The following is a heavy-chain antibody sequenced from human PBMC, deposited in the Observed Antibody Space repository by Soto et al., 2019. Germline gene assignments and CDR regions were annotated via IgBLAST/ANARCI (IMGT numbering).Heavy chain of an antibody. J-gene: IGHJ3*02. D-gene: IGHD6-19*01. V-gene: IGHV3-7*01. Sequence: GGSLRLSCAASGFTFNSYWMSWVRQAPGKGLEWVANIKQDGSEKNYVDSVKGLFTISRDNAKNSLYLQMNSLRAEDTAVYYCARRWLIAGAGTLNAFDIWGQGTMVTVSS. CDR1: GFTFNSYW. CDR3: ARRWLIAGAGTLNAFDI. CDR2: IKQDGSEK.